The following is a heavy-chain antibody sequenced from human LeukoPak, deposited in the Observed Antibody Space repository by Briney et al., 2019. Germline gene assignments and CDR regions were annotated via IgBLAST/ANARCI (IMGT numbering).Heavy chain of an antibody. V-gene: IGHV3-11*01. J-gene: IGHJ4*02. CDR3: AKDVGKWESLHFFDY. CDR2: ISSSGSTI. D-gene: IGHD1-26*01. CDR1: GFTFSDYY. Sequence: GGSLRLSCAASGFTFSDYYMSWIRQAPGKGLEWVSYISSSGSTIYYADSVKGRFTISRDNAKNSLYLQMNSLRGDDTVVYYCAKDVGKWESLHFFDYWGQGTLVTVSS.